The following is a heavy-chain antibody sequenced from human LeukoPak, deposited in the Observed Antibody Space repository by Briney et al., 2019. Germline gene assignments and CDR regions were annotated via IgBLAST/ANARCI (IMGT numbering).Heavy chain of an antibody. CDR3: ARDHMAARPGWFDA. CDR1: GYTFRTFG. Sequence: ASVKVSCKSSGYTFRTFGINWVRQAPGQGLELMGWSSVYNGDTKYAQKFQGRVTMTTDTSTNTTYMEVRSLTFDDTAVYYCARDHMAARPGWFDAWGQGTLVTVSA. D-gene: IGHD6-6*01. CDR2: SSVYNGDT. J-gene: IGHJ5*02. V-gene: IGHV1-18*01.